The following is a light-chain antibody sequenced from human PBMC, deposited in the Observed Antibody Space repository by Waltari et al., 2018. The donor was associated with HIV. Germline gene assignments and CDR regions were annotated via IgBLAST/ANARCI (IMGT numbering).Light chain of an antibody. V-gene: IGLV2-23*03. CDR3: CSYAGSNTFV. Sequence: QSALTQPASVSASPGQSITISCTRTNSDVGSYNLVSWYQQHPGEAPKLMIYEGSKRPSGVSNRFSGSKSGNTASLTISGLQAEDEADYYCCSYAGSNTFVFGTGTKVTVL. CDR2: EGS. CDR1: NSDVGSYNL. J-gene: IGLJ1*01.